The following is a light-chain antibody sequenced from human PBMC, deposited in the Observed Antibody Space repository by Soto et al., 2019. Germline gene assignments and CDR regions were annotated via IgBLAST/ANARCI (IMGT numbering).Light chain of an antibody. Sequence: IQMTQSPSSLSASVGDRVTITCRASQNITSFLNWYQQKPGKAPKFLIYVASTLQSGVPSRFSGSGSGTDFTLTISSLQPEDFATYYCQQNYSTPPFTFGPGTKVDIK. CDR2: VAS. J-gene: IGKJ3*01. CDR1: QNITSF. V-gene: IGKV1-39*01. CDR3: QQNYSTPPFT.